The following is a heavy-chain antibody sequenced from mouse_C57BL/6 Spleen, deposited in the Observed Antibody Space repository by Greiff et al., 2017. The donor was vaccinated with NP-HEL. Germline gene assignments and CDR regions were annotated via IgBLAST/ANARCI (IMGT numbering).Heavy chain of an antibody. CDR3: ARKGITTVVAHYYAMDY. CDR1: GFSLTSYG. V-gene: IGHV2-2*01. J-gene: IGHJ4*01. D-gene: IGHD1-1*01. Sequence: VQLQQSGPGLVQPSQSLSITCTVSGFSLTSYGVHWVRQSPGKGLEWLGVIWSGGSTAYNAAFISSLSISKDNSKSQVFFKMNSLQADDTAIDYCARKGITTVVAHYYAMDYWGQGTSVTVSS. CDR2: IWSGGST.